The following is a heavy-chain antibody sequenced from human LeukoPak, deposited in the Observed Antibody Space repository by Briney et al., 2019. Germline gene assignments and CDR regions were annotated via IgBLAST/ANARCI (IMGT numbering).Heavy chain of an antibody. Sequence: GGSLRLSCAASGFTFSSYWMSWVRQAPGKGLEWVANIKQDGSEKYYVDSVKGRFTISRDNAKNSLYLQMNSLRAEDTAVYYCASAELWSTSDFDYWGQGNLVTVSS. CDR1: GFTFSSYW. V-gene: IGHV3-7*03. CDR2: IKQDGSEK. D-gene: IGHD5-18*01. CDR3: ASAELWSTSDFDY. J-gene: IGHJ4*02.